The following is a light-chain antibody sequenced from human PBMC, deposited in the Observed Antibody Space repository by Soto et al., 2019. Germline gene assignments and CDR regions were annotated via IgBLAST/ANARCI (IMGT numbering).Light chain of an antibody. Sequence: DIPLTQSPSSVSASVGDRVTITCRATEGISSWLAWYQQKPGKAPKLLISVASILQSGVPSRFTGSGSGTDFTLTISTLQPEDFATYYCQQANSFPHTFGLGTRLEIK. CDR1: EGISSW. V-gene: IGKV1-12*01. CDR2: VAS. J-gene: IGKJ2*01. CDR3: QQANSFPHT.